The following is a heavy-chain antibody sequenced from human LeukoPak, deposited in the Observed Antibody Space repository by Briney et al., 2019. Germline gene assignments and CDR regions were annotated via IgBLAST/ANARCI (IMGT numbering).Heavy chain of an antibody. Sequence: SETLSLTCTVSGGSISSSSYYWGWIRQPPGKGLEWIGSIYYSGSTYYNPSLKSRVTISVDTSKNQFSLKLSSVTAADTAVYYCARYDSSGYPRGLDYWGQGTLVTVSS. V-gene: IGHV4-39*01. CDR1: GGSISSSSYY. J-gene: IGHJ4*02. CDR3: ARYDSSGYPRGLDY. D-gene: IGHD3-22*01. CDR2: IYYSGST.